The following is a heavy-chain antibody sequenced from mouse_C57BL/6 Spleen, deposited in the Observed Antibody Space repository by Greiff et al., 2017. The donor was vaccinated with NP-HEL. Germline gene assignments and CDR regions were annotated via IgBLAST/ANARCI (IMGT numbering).Heavy chain of an antibody. CDR3: ARRGGIYYDYDYAMDY. CDR1: GYAFSSYW. Sequence: LEESGAELVKPGASVKISCKASGYAFSSYWMNWVKQRPGKGLEWIGQIYPGDGDTNYNGKFKGKATLTADKSSSTAYMQLSSLTSEDSAVYFCARRGGIYYDYDYAMDYWGQGTSVTVSS. J-gene: IGHJ4*01. V-gene: IGHV1-80*01. CDR2: IYPGDGDT. D-gene: IGHD2-4*01.